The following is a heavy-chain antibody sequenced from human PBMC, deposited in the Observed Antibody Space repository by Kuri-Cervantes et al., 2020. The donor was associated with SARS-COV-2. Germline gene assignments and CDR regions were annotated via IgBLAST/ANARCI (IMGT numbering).Heavy chain of an antibody. CDR3: ARSSSYSSGRYPFDY. J-gene: IGHJ4*02. CDR2: IYYSGST. V-gene: IGHV4-59*12. D-gene: IGHD6-19*01. CDR1: GGSFSGYY. Sequence: SETLSLTCAVYGGSFSGYYWSWIRQPPGKGLEWIGYIYYSGSTNYNPSLKSRVTISVDTSKNQFSLKLSSVTAADTAVYYCARSSSYSSGRYPFDYWGQGTLVTVSS.